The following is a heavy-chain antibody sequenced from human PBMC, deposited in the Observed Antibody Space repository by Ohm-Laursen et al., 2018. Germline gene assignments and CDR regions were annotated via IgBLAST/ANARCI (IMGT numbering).Heavy chain of an antibody. Sequence: SLRLSCAASGFTFTTYGMHWVRQAPGKGLEWVAVIWYDGSNKYYADSVKGRFTISRDNSKNTLYLQMNSLRAEDTAVYYCARDRGYCSSTSCYSVYYYGMDVWGQGTTVTVSS. J-gene: IGHJ6*02. CDR2: IWYDGSNK. D-gene: IGHD2-2*01. CDR3: ARDRGYCSSTSCYSVYYYGMDV. CDR1: GFTFTTYG. V-gene: IGHV3-33*08.